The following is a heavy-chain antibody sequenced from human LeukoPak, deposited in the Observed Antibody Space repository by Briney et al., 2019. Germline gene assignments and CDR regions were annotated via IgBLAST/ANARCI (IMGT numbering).Heavy chain of an antibody. V-gene: IGHV3-30*04. Sequence: GGSLRLSCAASGFTFSSYAMHWVRQAPGKGLEWVAVISYDGSNKYYADSVKGRFTISRDNSKNTLYLQMNSLRAEDTAVYYCARDYGDYDGYFDLWGRGTLVTVSS. J-gene: IGHJ2*01. CDR2: ISYDGSNK. CDR1: GFTFSSYA. D-gene: IGHD4-17*01. CDR3: ARDYGDYDGYFDL.